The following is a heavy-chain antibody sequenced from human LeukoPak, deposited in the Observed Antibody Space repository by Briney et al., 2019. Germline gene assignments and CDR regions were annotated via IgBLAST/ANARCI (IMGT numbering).Heavy chain of an antibody. CDR2: ISGSGGST. CDR1: GFTFSSYA. J-gene: IGHJ2*01. D-gene: IGHD5-12*01. Sequence: GGSLRLSCAASGFTFSSYAMSWVRQAPGKGLEWVSSISGSGGSTHYADSVKGRFTISRDNSKNTLYLQMNSLRAEDTAVYYCAKHSGYDLYWYFDLWGRGTLVTVSS. V-gene: IGHV3-23*01. CDR3: AKHSGYDLYWYFDL.